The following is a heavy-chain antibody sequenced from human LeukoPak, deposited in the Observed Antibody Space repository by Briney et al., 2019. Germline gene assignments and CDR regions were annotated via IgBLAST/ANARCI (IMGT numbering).Heavy chain of an antibody. V-gene: IGHV4-4*07. CDR2: IYTTGAT. D-gene: IGHD1-26*01. CDR3: GRQGYTASYYSGDY. J-gene: IGHJ4*02. Sequence: NPSETLSLTCTVSAGSINSYYWGWVRQPAGKGLEWIGRIYTTGATNYSPSLKSRLTMSVDTSKNQFSLRLRSVTAADTAVYYCGRQGYTASYYSGDYWSQGTLVTVSS. CDR1: AGSINSYY.